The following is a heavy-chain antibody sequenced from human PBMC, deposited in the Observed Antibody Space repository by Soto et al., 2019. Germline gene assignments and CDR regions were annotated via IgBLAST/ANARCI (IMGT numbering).Heavy chain of an antibody. J-gene: IGHJ4*02. Sequence: ASVKVSCKASGYTFTSYYMHWVRQAPGQGLEWMGIINPSGGSTSYAQKFQGRVTMTRDTSTSTVYMELSSLRSEDTAVYYCARVPTYYYDSSGPPPGDYWGQGTLVTVSS. CDR1: GYTFTSYY. CDR2: INPSGGST. D-gene: IGHD3-22*01. V-gene: IGHV1-46*01. CDR3: ARVPTYYYDSSGPPPGDY.